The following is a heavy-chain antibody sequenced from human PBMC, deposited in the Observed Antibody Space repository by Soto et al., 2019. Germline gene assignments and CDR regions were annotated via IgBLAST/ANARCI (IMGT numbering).Heavy chain of an antibody. D-gene: IGHD3-22*01. J-gene: IGHJ4*02. CDR1: GFTFSSYS. CDR3: AFPDDSSGFDY. V-gene: IGHV3-48*01. CDR2: ISSSSRTI. Sequence: EVQLVESGGGLVQPGGSLRLSCAASGFTFSSYSMNWVRQAPGKGLEWVSHISSSSRTIYYADSVKGRFTISRDNSKNTLYLQMNSLRAGDTAVYYCAFPDDSSGFDYWGQGTLVTVSS.